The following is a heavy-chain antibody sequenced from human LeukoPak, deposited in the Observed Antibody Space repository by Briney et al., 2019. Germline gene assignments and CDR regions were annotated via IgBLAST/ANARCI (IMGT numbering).Heavy chain of an antibody. CDR3: ARMTVAGITP. CDR2: INHSGST. J-gene: IGHJ4*02. Sequence: LRLSCAASGFTFSSYEMNWVRQPPGKGLEWIGEINHSGSTNYNPSLKSRVTISVDTSKNQFSLKLSSVTAADTAVYYCARMTVAGITPWGQGTLVTVSS. D-gene: IGHD6-19*01. CDR1: GFTFSSYE. V-gene: IGHV4-34*01.